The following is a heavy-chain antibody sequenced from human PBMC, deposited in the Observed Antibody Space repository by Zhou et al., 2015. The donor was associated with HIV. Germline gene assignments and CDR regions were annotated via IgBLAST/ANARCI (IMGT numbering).Heavy chain of an antibody. CDR1: GGTFSGSD. J-gene: IGHJ6*02. V-gene: IGHV1-69*17. CDR3: ARVSYHLTSYYFYAMDV. CDR2: ITPMFDIK. Sequence: LMQSGTEVTKPGSSVKVSCKASGGTFSGSDVSWVRQAPGQGLEWMGGITPMFDIKNYAQKFRARLKITVDQSTNTAYMELSSLRSEDTAVYYCARVSYHLTSYYFYAMDVWGQGTTVTVSS.